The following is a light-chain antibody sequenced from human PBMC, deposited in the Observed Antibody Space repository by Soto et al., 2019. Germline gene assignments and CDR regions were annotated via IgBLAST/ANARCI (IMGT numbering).Light chain of an antibody. V-gene: IGKV1-13*02. J-gene: IGKJ3*01. CDR3: KQFNSYPIT. Sequence: AIQLTQSPSSLSASVGDRVTITCRASQGISSALAWYQQKPGKAPKLLIYDASSLESGVPSRFSGSGSGTDFTLTISSLQPEDFATYYCKQFNSYPITFGPGPKVDIK. CDR1: QGISSA. CDR2: DAS.